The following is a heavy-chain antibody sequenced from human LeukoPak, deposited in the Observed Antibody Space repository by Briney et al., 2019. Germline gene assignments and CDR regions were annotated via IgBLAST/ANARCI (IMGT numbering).Heavy chain of an antibody. Sequence: PSETLSLTCTVSGGSISSYYWSWIRQPPGKGLEWIGYIYYSGSTNYNPSLKSRVTISVDTSKNQFSLKLSSVTAADTAVYYCARGYSSSWYRYYYYYMDVWGKGTTVTVSS. J-gene: IGHJ6*03. CDR1: GGSISSYY. V-gene: IGHV4-59*01. D-gene: IGHD6-13*01. CDR3: ARGYSSSWYRYYYYYMDV. CDR2: IYYSGST.